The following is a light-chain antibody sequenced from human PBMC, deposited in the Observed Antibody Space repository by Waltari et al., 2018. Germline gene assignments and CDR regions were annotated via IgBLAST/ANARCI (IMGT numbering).Light chain of an antibody. J-gene: IGLJ3*02. CDR2: RSN. Sequence: QSVLTQPPSASGTPGQRVTISCSGSSSNIGSNYVYWYQQLPGTAPSLLIYRSNQRPSGVPDRFSGSKSGTSASLAISGLRSEDEADYYCAAWDDNLSGGVFGGGTKLTVL. CDR1: SSNIGSNY. V-gene: IGLV1-47*01. CDR3: AAWDDNLSGGV.